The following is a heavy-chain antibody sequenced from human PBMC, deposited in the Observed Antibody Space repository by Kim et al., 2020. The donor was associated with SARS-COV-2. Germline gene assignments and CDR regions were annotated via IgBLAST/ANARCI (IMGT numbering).Heavy chain of an antibody. J-gene: IGHJ5*02. CDR1: GYTFTSYA. Sequence: ASVKVSCKASGYTFTSYAMNWVRQAPGQGLEWMGWINTNTGNPTYAQGFTGRFVFSLDTSVSTAYLQISSLKAEDTAMYYCAPNYGSGTHSTWFDPWGQGTLVTVSS. V-gene: IGHV7-4-1*02. CDR3: APNYGSGTHSTWFDP. CDR2: INTNTGNP. D-gene: IGHD3-10*01.